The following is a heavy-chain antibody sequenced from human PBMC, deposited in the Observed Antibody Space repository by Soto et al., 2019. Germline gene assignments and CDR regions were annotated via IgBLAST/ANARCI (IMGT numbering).Heavy chain of an antibody. D-gene: IGHD3-3*01. J-gene: IGHJ4*02. CDR2: IHYSGTA. CDR1: GCLICRGGFY. V-gene: IGHV4-31*02. Sequence: LTPSVSGCLICRGGFYWSWIPQQPEKGLEWIGYIHYSGTAYYNASLKSRVSISADTSKNQFSLNLSSVTAADTAVYYCARTYYDFRSGFYTCYFDCWGQGALVTVSS. CDR3: ARTYYDFRSGFYTCYFDC.